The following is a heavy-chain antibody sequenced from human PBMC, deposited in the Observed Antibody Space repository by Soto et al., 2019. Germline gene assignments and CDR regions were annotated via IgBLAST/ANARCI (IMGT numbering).Heavy chain of an antibody. CDR2: VFYSGRS. J-gene: IGHJ5*02. Sequence: SETLALTCTVSGGSINSPSRYWGWVRQPPGKGLEWIGSVFYSGRSYSTPSLKSRVTISVDTSKNQFSLSLTSVTASDTAVYFCAGQTFTIAAAIFGRSNRFDPWAPGTLVTVSS. V-gene: IGHV4-39*01. CDR1: GGSINSPSRY. CDR3: AGQTFTIAAAIFGRSNRFDP. D-gene: IGHD3-3*02.